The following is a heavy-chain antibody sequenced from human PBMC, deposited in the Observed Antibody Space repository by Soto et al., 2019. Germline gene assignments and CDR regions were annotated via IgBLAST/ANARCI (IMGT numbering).Heavy chain of an antibody. J-gene: IGHJ4*02. CDR1: GFTFDDYG. Sequence: GGSLRLSCAASGFTFDDYGMSWVRQAPGKGLEWVSAISGSGGSTYYADSVKGRFTISRDNSKNTLYLQMNSLRAEDTAVYYCAKEQGWNAMWYFDYWGQGTLVTVSS. D-gene: IGHD1-1*01. CDR2: ISGSGGST. CDR3: AKEQGWNAMWYFDY. V-gene: IGHV3-23*01.